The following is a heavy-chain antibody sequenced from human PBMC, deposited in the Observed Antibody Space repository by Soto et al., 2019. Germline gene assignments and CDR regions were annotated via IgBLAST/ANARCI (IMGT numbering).Heavy chain of an antibody. CDR1: GYTFTSYG. CDR2: ISAYNGNT. V-gene: IGHV1-18*01. Sequence: GASVKVSCKASGYTFTSYGISWVRQAPGQGLEWMGWISAYNGNTKYAQKFQGRVTITRDTSASTAYMELSSLRSEDTAVYYCARDQPSPLLFWGQGTLVTVSS. D-gene: IGHD3-10*01. CDR3: ARDQPSPLLF. J-gene: IGHJ4*02.